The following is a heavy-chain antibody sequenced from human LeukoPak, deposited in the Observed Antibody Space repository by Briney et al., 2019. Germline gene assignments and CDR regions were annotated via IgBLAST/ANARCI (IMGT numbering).Heavy chain of an antibody. CDR3: TLSARETMAPYYGMDV. J-gene: IGHJ6*02. Sequence: GGSLRLSCTASGFTFGDYAMSWVRQAPGKGLEWVGFIRSKAYGGTTEYAASVKGRFTISRDDSKSIAYLQMNSLKTEDTAVYYCTLSARETMAPYYGMDVWGQGTTVTVSS. CDR2: IRSKAYGGTT. CDR1: GFTFGDYA. V-gene: IGHV3-49*04. D-gene: IGHD5-24*01.